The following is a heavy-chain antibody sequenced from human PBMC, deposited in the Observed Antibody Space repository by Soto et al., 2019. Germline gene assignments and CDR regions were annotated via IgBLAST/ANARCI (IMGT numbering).Heavy chain of an antibody. CDR2: ISYDGSNK. J-gene: IGHJ4*02. CDR3: AKDPGELLLVYYFDY. V-gene: IGHV3-30*18. Sequence: GGSLRLSCAASGFTFSSYGMHWVRQAPGKGLEWVAVISYDGSNKYYADSVKGRFTISRDNSKNTLYLQMNSLRAEDTAVYYCAKDPGELLLVYYFDYWGQGTLVTVSS. CDR1: GFTFSSYG. D-gene: IGHD2-15*01.